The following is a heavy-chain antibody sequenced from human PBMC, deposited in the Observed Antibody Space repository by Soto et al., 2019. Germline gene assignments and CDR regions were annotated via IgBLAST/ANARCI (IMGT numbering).Heavy chain of an antibody. D-gene: IGHD2-15*01. CDR2: INPSGGST. CDR1: GYTFTSYY. Sequence: ASVKVSCKASGYTFTSYYMHWVRQAPGQGLDWMGIINPSGGSTSYAQKFQGRVTMTRDTSASTVYMELSSLRSEDTAVYYCAREPRDIVVVVAATSGLDYWGQGTLVTVSS. CDR3: AREPRDIVVVVAATSGLDY. J-gene: IGHJ4*02. V-gene: IGHV1-46*01.